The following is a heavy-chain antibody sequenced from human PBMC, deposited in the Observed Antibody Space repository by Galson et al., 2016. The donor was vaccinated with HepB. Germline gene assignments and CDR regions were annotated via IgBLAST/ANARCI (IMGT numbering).Heavy chain of an antibody. CDR1: GYTFSNYD. V-gene: IGHV1-8*01. D-gene: IGHD1-7*01. J-gene: IGHJ4*02. Sequence: SVKVSCKAFGYTFSNYDTVWVRQASGQGLEWMAWMNPNSGNTGYAPNFKGRLTLTRDTSISTAYMELSGLRSEDTAVYYCTRGVTGTTLIVYWGQGTLVTVSS. CDR2: MNPNSGNT. CDR3: TRGVTGTTLIVY.